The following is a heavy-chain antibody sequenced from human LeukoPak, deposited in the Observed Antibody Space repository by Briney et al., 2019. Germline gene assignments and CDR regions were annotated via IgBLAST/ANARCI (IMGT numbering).Heavy chain of an antibody. CDR3: ARDRGDGAFDI. D-gene: IGHD2-21*02. Sequence: GSSVKVSCKASGGTFSSYAISWVRQAPGQGLEWMGGIIPIFGTANYAQKFQGRATITADKSTSTAYMELSRLRSDDTAVYYCARDRGDGAFDIWGQGTMVTVSS. V-gene: IGHV1-69*06. CDR2: IIPIFGTA. CDR1: GGTFSSYA. J-gene: IGHJ3*02.